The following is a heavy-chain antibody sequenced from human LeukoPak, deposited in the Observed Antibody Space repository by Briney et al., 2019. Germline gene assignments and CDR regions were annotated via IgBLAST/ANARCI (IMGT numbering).Heavy chain of an antibody. Sequence: GGSLRLSCAASGFTVSSNYMSWVRQAPGKGLEWVSVIYSGGSIYYADSVKGRFTISKDDAKNTVYLQMNSLRAEDTAVYYCATVFEHWGQGTLVTVSS. D-gene: IGHD1-14*01. CDR2: IYSGGSI. J-gene: IGHJ4*02. V-gene: IGHV3-53*01. CDR1: GFTVSSNY. CDR3: ATVFEH.